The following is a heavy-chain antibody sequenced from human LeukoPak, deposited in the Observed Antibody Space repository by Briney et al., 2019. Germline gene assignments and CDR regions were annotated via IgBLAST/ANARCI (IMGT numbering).Heavy chain of an antibody. Sequence: PGGSLRLSCVASGFVFSDYGMHWVRQAPGKGLEWVAFVRYHGSNEYYADSVKGRFTISRDNSKNTLYLQMNSLRADDTAVYYCAKDPGASVSGFYMDVWGKGTTVIVSS. CDR2: VRYHGSNE. D-gene: IGHD2-8*02. CDR3: AKDPGASVSGFYMDV. V-gene: IGHV3-30*02. J-gene: IGHJ6*03. CDR1: GFVFSDYG.